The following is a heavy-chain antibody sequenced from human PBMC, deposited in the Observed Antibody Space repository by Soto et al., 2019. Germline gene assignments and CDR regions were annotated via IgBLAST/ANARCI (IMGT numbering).Heavy chain of an antibody. CDR3: ARDSDTAAGFGMDV. J-gene: IGHJ6*02. CDR1: GGSITSDGYP. D-gene: IGHD5-18*01. Sequence: PSETLSLTCTVSGGSITSDGYPWSWVRQPPGKGLEWISYIYQSGSAYYNPPLKGRVTTSVDKSKNQFSLKLNSLTAADTAVYYCARDSDTAAGFGMDVWGQGTTVTVSS. CDR2: IYQSGSA. V-gene: IGHV4-30-2*01.